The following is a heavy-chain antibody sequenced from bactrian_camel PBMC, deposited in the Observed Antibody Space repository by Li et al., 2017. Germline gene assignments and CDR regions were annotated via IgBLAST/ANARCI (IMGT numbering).Heavy chain of an antibody. J-gene: IGHJ4*01. CDR1: GFTFSDYW. D-gene: IGHD3*01. CDR3: VTGVTIGS. CDR2: INSGGDLT. Sequence: VQLVESGGGLVQPGGSLRLSCAASGFTFSDYWIYWVRQAPGRGLEWVSAINSGGDLTYYTDALKGRFTISRDNAKNTVDLQMNRLMSEDTAVYYCVTGVTIGSWGQGTQVTVS. V-gene: IGHV3S1*01.